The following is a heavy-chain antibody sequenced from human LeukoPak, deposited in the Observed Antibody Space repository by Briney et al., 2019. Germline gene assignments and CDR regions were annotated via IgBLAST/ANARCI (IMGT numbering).Heavy chain of an antibody. CDR1: GFTFSSYA. J-gene: IGHJ5*02. D-gene: IGHD3-3*01. Sequence: PGGSLRLSCAASGFTFSSYAMSWVRQAPGKGLEWVSAISGSGGSTYYADSVKGRLTISRDNSKNTLYLQMNSLRAEDTAVYYCAKKDTIFGVVISGPWGQGTLVTVSS. V-gene: IGHV3-23*01. CDR2: ISGSGGST. CDR3: AKKDTIFGVVISGP.